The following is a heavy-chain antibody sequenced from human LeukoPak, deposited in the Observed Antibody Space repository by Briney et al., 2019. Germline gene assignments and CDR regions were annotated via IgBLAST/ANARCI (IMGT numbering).Heavy chain of an antibody. CDR3: ATVLLGYCSGGSCYWFDP. D-gene: IGHD2-15*01. Sequence: GASVKVSCKVSGYTITELSMHWVRQAPGKGLEWMGGFDPEDGETIYAQKFQGRVTMTEDTSTDTAYMELSSLRSEDTAAYYCATVLLGYCSGGSCYWFDPWGQGTLVTVSS. CDR2: FDPEDGET. J-gene: IGHJ5*02. CDR1: GYTITELS. V-gene: IGHV1-24*01.